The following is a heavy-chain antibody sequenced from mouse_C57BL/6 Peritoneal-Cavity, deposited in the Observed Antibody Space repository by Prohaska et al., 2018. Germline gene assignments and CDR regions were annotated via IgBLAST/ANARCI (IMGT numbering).Heavy chain of an antibody. CDR1: GYTFTDYH. CDR3: ARGVATVVADYFDY. Sequence: PGASVKMSCKASGYTFTDYHMNWVKQSHGKSLEWIGVINPYNAGTSYNQKFKGKATWTVDKSSSKAYMELNSLTSEDSAVYYCARGVATVVADYFDYWGQGTTLTVSA. J-gene: IGHJ2*01. CDR2: INPYNAGT. D-gene: IGHD1-1*01. V-gene: IGHV1-19*01.